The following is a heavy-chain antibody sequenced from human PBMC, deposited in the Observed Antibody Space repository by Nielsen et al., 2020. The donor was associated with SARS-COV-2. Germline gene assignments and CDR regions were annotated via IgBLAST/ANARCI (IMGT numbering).Heavy chain of an antibody. V-gene: IGHV3-30*04. CDR1: GFPFSSYA. J-gene: IGHJ4*02. Sequence: GESLKISCAASGFPFSSYAMHWVRQAPGKGLEWVAVISYDGSNKYYADSVKGRFTISRDNSKNTLYLQMNSLRAEDTAVYYCARESYYVFYFDYWGQGTLVTVSS. CDR2: ISYDGSNK. CDR3: ARESYYVFYFDY. D-gene: IGHD1-26*01.